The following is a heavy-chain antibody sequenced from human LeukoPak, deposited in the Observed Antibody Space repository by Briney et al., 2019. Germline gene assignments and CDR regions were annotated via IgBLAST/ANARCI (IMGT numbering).Heavy chain of an antibody. D-gene: IGHD6-13*01. CDR2: IKQDGSEK. J-gene: IGHJ4*02. CDR1: GFTFSNYW. V-gene: IGHV3-7*01. Sequence: PGGSLRLSCAASGFTFSNYWMNWVRQAPGKGLEWVANIKQDGSEKYYVDSVKGRFTISRDNAKNSLYLQMRSLRDEDTAVYYCATTGGSWYDGSFDYWGQGTLVTVSS. CDR3: ATTGGSWYDGSFDY.